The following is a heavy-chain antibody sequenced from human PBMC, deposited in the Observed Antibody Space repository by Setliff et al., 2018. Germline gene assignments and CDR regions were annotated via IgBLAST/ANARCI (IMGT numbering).Heavy chain of an antibody. CDR1: GFTFSDFG. CDR2: IYSGGRSA. Sequence: GESLKISCVVSGFTFSDFGMSWVRQAPGKGLEWVSIIYSGGRSAYSTESVKGRFTISRDDSKNMLYLQMDSLRAEDTAVYFCARRVVGNYFDHWGRGTPVTVSS. D-gene: IGHD2-21*01. V-gene: IGHV3-23*03. CDR3: ARRVVGNYFDH. J-gene: IGHJ4*02.